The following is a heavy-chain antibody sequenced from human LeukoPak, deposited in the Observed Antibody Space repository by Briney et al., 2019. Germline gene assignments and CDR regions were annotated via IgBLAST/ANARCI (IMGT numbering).Heavy chain of an antibody. J-gene: IGHJ4*02. CDR3: ARGGGWQQPKVDY. Sequence: GGSLRLSCAASGFTFSNYGIQWVRQAPGKGLEWVAFIRYDGSSKYYADSVKGRFTISRDNAKNTLYLQMNSLRVEDTALYYCARGGGWQQPKVDYWGQGTLVTVSS. CDR2: IRYDGSSK. V-gene: IGHV3-30*02. D-gene: IGHD6-13*01. CDR1: GFTFSNYG.